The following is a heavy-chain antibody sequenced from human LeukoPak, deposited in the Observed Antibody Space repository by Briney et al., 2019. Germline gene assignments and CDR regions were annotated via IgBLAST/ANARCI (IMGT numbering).Heavy chain of an antibody. D-gene: IGHD2-15*01. V-gene: IGHV3-49*04. Sequence: PGGSLRLSCTGSGFTFGDYGMSWVRQAPGKGLAWVGFIRSKAYGGTTEYAASVKGRFTISRDDSKSIAYLQMNSLKTEDTAVYYCTRPRYRSGGSCYFDYWGQGTLVTVSS. CDR2: IRSKAYGGTT. J-gene: IGHJ4*02. CDR1: GFTFGDYG. CDR3: TRPRYRSGGSCYFDY.